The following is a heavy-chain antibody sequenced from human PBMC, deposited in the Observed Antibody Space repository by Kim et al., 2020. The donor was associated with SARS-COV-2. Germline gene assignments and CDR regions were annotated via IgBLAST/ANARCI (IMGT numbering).Heavy chain of an antibody. V-gene: IGHV3-48*03. D-gene: IGHD4-17*01. CDR3: AREPLTVRGGLDY. J-gene: IGHJ4*02. Sequence: GGSLRLSCAASGFTFSSYEMNWVRQAPGKGLEWVSYISSSGSTIYYADSVKGRFTISRDNAKNSLYLQMNILRAEDAAIYYCAREPLTVRGGLDYWGQGTLVTVSS. CDR1: GFTFSSYE. CDR2: ISSSGSTI.